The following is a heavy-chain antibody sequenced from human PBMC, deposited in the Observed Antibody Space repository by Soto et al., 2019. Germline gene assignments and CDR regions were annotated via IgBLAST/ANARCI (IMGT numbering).Heavy chain of an antibody. CDR2: IIPMFGIT. V-gene: IGHV1-69*02. J-gene: IGHJ4*02. Sequence: QVQLVQSGAEVKKPGSSVKVSCKASGGAFDSYIVSWVRQAPGQGLEWMGRIIPMFGITTYAQKFHDRVTIAEDKSTSTAYMGLSSRCSEHPTIYAGGRARALNNGALGRAYWVQGPLGTVS. CDR3: GRARALNNGALGRAY. CDR1: GGAFDSYI. D-gene: IGHD1-26*01.